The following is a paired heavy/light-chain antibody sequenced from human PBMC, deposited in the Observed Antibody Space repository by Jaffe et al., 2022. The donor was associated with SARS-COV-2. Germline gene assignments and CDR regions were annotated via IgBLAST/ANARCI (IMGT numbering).Heavy chain of an antibody. V-gene: IGHV4-39*01. CDR2: VYFSGNT. CDR3: ARHGVAPPTHGFDF. CDR1: GGSISNSNFY. J-gene: IGHJ4*02. Sequence: QLQLQESGPGLVKPSETLSLTCTVSGGSISNSNFYWGWIRQPPGKDLEWVGSVYFSGNTYYNPSLKSPVTISADTSKNQISLGLSSVTAADTAVYYCARHGVAPPTHGFDFWGQGTLVTVSS.
Light chain of an antibody. CDR1: QTISSS. J-gene: IGKJ1*01. Sequence: DIQMTQSPSSLSAYEGDRVTITCRASQTISSSLNWYQQKPGKAPNLLVFAVSLLQSGVPSRFSGSGSGTNFTLTISNLHPEDFATYYCQQSFSLWSFGQGTKVQLK. CDR3: QQSFSLWS. CDR2: AVS. V-gene: IGKV1-39*01.